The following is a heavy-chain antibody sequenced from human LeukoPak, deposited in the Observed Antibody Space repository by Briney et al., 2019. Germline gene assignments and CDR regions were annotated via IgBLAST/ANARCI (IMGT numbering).Heavy chain of an antibody. Sequence: ASVKVSCKASGYTFTSYGISWVRQAPGQGLEWMGWISAYNGNTNYAQKLQGRVTMTTDTPTSTAYMELRSLRSDDTAVYYCARGVVRGVTSYYYYGMDVWGKGTTVTVSS. V-gene: IGHV1-18*04. CDR3: ARGVVRGVTSYYYYGMDV. D-gene: IGHD3-10*01. CDR2: ISAYNGNT. J-gene: IGHJ6*04. CDR1: GYTFTSYG.